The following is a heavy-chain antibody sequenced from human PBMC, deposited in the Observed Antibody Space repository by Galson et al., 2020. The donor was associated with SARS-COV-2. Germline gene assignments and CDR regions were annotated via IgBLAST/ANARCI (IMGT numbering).Heavy chain of an antibody. V-gene: IGHV3-23*01. J-gene: IGHJ6*02. CDR1: GFTFSTYA. D-gene: IGHD1-1*01. CDR2: ISGSGYTT. CDR3: AKPIGNTRDFYYGLDV. Sequence: GESLKISCAASGFTFSTYAMTWVRQAPGRGLEWVSGISGSGYTTHYADSVKGRFTISRDNSKNTLFLQMNSLRAEDTAVYYCAKPIGNTRDFYYGLDVWGQGTTVTVSS.